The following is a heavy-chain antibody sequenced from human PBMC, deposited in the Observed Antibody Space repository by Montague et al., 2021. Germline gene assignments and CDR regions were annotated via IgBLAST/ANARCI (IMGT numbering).Heavy chain of an antibody. D-gene: IGHD3-22*01. CDR1: GDSINGWY. CDR3: ARQGFYESGGFFI. J-gene: IGHJ4*02. V-gene: IGHV4-59*01. Sequence: SETLSLTCSVSGDSINGWYWSWIRQPPGKGLEWIGSVIYSGATNYNPSLKSRVTMSADTSKNQFSLKVNSVTAADTAVYYCARQGFYESGGFFIWGLGTLVTVSS. CDR2: VIYSGAT.